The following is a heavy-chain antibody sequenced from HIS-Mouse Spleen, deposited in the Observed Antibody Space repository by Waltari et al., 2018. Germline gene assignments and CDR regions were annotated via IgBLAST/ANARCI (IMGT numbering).Heavy chain of an antibody. CDR2: ISAYNGNT. CDR1: GYTFTSYG. J-gene: IGHJ5*02. Sequence: QVQLVQSGAEVKKPGASVKVSCKASGYTFTSYGISWVRQAPGQGIEWMGWISAYNGNTNYAQKLQGRVTMTTDTSTSTAYMELRSLRSDDTAVYYCARSESRFLEWLDWFDPWGQGTLVTVSS. V-gene: IGHV1-18*01. CDR3: ARSESRFLEWLDWFDP. D-gene: IGHD3-3*01.